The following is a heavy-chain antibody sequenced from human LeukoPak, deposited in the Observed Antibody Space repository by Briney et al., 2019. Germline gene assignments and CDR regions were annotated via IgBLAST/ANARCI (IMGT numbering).Heavy chain of an antibody. V-gene: IGHV3-11*03. D-gene: IGHD3-22*01. CDR1: GLTFSDYD. J-gene: IGHJ2*01. CDR2: ITSSGGYT. CDR3: AKIHSRTGYFDL. Sequence: GGSLRLSCAASGLTFSDYDMSWIRQAPGKGREWVSYITSSGGYTNYADSVRGRFTFSRDNVKNSLFLQMNSLRAEDTAVYYCAKIHSRTGYFDLWGRGTLLTVSS.